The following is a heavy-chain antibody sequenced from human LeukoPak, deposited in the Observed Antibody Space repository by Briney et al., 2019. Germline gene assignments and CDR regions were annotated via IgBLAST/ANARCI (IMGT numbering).Heavy chain of an antibody. CDR2: IYPGDSDT. Sequence: GESLKISCKGSGYSFTTYWIAWVRQMPGKGLEWMGIIYPGDSDTRYSPSFQGQVTLSADKSISTAYLQWSSLKASDAAMYYCARLIGSSTSCSADYWGQGTLVTVSS. CDR3: ARLIGSSTSCSADY. CDR1: GYSFTTYW. V-gene: IGHV5-51*01. D-gene: IGHD2-2*01. J-gene: IGHJ4*02.